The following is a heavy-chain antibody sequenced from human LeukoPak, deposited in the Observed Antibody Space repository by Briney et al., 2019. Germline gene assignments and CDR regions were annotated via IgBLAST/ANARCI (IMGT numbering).Heavy chain of an antibody. CDR1: GYSFTNYW. D-gene: IGHD1-26*01. V-gene: IGHV5-51*01. Sequence: GESLKIFCKGSGYSFTNYWIGWVRQMPGKGLEWMGIIYPGDSDTRYIPSFQGQVTIPADKSINTAYLQWTSLKASDSAMYYCAQLQGGGGSYSYVDYWGQGTLVTVSS. CDR2: IYPGDSDT. J-gene: IGHJ4*02. CDR3: AQLQGGGGSYSYVDY.